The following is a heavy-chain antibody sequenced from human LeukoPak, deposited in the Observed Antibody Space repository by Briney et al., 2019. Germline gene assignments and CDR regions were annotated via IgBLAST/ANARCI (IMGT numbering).Heavy chain of an antibody. CDR2: IYSGGNT. J-gene: IGHJ5*02. D-gene: IGHD1-14*01. V-gene: IGHV3-66*01. CDR1: GLTVSTNH. CDR3: AIDDDNRIGFDP. Sequence: GGSLRLSCAASGLTVSTNHMNWARQAPGKGLEWVSVIYSGGNTYYADSVKGRFTISRDNSENTVHLQMNSLRAEDTALYYCAIDDDNRIGFDPWGQGTLVTVSS.